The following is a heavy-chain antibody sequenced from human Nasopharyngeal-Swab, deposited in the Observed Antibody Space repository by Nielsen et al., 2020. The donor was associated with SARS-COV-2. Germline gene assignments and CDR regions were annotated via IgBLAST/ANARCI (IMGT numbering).Heavy chain of an antibody. D-gene: IGHD3-3*01. CDR3: ARFPRYDLYSFQSEYFQN. CDR2: INTDGSST. CDR1: GFTFSNYW. Sequence: GESLKISCAASGFTFSNYWMTWVRQDPGKGLVWVSHINTDGSSTSYADSVKGRFTISRDNYNSKNTVDLQMNSLRAEDTAVYYCARFPRYDLYSFQSEYFQNWGQGTLVTVSS. V-gene: IGHV3-74*01. J-gene: IGHJ1*01.